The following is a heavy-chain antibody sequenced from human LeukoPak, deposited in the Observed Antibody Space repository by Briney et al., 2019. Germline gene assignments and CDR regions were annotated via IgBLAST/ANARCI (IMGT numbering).Heavy chain of an antibody. Sequence: GGSLRLSCAASGFTVSSNYMSWVRQAPGKGLECVSVISGSGDTTYYADSVKGRFTISRDNSKNTLYLQMNSLRVEDTAVYYCAKHLWRDLLWFGEGYYFGYWGQGTLVTVSS. J-gene: IGHJ4*02. CDR1: GFTVSSNY. CDR2: ISGSGDTT. D-gene: IGHD3-10*01. CDR3: AKHLWRDLLWFGEGYYFGY. V-gene: IGHV3-23*01.